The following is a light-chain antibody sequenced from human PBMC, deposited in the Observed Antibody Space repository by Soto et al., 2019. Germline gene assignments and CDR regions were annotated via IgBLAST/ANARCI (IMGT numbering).Light chain of an antibody. V-gene: IGKV3-15*01. J-gene: IGKJ5*01. CDR3: QQYNNWPPLIT. CDR1: QSVSSN. CDR2: GAS. Sequence: EIVMPQSPATLSVSPGESATLSCRARQSVSSNLAWYQQKPGQAPRLLIYGASTRATGIPARFSGSGSGTEFTLTISSLQSEDFAVYYCQQYNNWPPLITVGQGKRLEIK.